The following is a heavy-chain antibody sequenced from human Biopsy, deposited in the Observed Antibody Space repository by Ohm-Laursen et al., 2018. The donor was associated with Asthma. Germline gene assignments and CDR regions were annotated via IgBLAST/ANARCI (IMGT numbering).Heavy chain of an antibody. D-gene: IGHD3-10*01. J-gene: IGHJ6*02. CDR3: ARDMGAGPNQPPSGSGSSHLYGMDV. CDR1: GFSFDDYA. Sequence: LRLSCAASGFSFDDYAMFWVRQAPGKGLEWVSGISWNSGTIGYADSVKGRFTISRDNAKNSLYLQMNSLGPEDTAVYYCARDMGAGPNQPPSGSGSSHLYGMDVWGQGTTVTVSS. V-gene: IGHV3-9*01. CDR2: ISWNSGTI.